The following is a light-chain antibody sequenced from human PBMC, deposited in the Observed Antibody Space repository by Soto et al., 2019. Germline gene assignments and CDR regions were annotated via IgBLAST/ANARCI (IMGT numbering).Light chain of an antibody. CDR2: GAS. CDR3: QQHGSSPPSWT. J-gene: IGKJ1*01. CDR1: QSVSNNY. Sequence: ETVLRQSPGTLSLSPGGRATLICRASQSVSNNYLAWYQQKPGQAPRLLIYGASSRATGIPDRFSGSGSGTDFSLTISRLEPEDSAVYYCQQHGSSPPSWTFGQGTKVEIK. V-gene: IGKV3-20*01.